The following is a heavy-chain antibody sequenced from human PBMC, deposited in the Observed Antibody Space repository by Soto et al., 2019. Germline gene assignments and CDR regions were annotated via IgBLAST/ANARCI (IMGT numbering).Heavy chain of an antibody. V-gene: IGHV3-30-3*01. D-gene: IGHD2-15*01. Sequence: QVQLVESGGGVVQPGRSLRLSCAASGFTFSSYAMHWVRQAPGKGLEWVAVISYDRSNKYYADSVKGRFTISRDNSENTLYLQMNSLRAEDTAVYYCARDFAPGYCSSGSSYPYGVDVWGQGTTVTVPS. CDR3: ARDFAPGYCSSGSSYPYGVDV. CDR2: ISYDRSNK. J-gene: IGHJ6*02. CDR1: GFTFSSYA.